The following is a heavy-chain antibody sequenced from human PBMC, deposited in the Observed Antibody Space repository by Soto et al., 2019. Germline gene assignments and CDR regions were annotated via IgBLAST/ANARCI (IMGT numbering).Heavy chain of an antibody. V-gene: IGHV4-61*01. CDR2: IYYSGST. J-gene: IGHJ4*02. CDR1: GGSGSSGSYY. D-gene: IGHD5-12*01. Sequence: KASETLSLTCTVSGGSGSSGSYYWSWIRQPPGKGLEWIGYIYYSGSTNYNPSLKSRVTISVDTSKNQFSLKLSSVTAADTAVYYCARDDSGYDYSYFDYWGQGTLVTVSS. CDR3: ARDDSGYDYSYFDY.